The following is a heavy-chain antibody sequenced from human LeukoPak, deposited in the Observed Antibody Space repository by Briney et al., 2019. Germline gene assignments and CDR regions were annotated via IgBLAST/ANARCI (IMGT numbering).Heavy chain of an antibody. J-gene: IGHJ4*02. CDR2: IKQDGSEK. V-gene: IGHV3-7*01. Sequence: GGSLRLSCAASGFTISRFWMSWVRQPPGKGLEWVANIKQDGSEKYYVDSVKGRFTISRDNAKNSLYLQMNSLRAEDTAVYYCARRGRANYYFDYWGQGTLVTVSS. D-gene: IGHD1-1*01. CDR3: ARRGRANYYFDY. CDR1: GFTISRFW.